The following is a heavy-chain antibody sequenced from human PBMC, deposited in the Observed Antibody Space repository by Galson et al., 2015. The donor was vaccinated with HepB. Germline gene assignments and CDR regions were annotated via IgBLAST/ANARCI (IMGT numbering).Heavy chain of an antibody. D-gene: IGHD3-10*01. CDR1: GFTFSSYA. CDR3: ARGVRVRGAQEGGYFDY. CDR2: ISYDGSNK. J-gene: IGHJ4*02. Sequence: SLRLSCAASGFTFSSYAMHWVRQAPGKGLEWVAVISYDGSNKYYADSVKGRFTISRDNSKNTLYLQMNSLRAEDTAVYYCARGVRVRGAQEGGYFDYWGQGTLVTVSS. V-gene: IGHV3-30*04.